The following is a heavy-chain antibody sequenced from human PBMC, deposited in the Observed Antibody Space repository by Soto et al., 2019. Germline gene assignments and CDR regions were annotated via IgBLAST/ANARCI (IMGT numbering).Heavy chain of an antibody. J-gene: IGHJ5*02. CDR3: AHQLLPTFGFDP. Sequence: PSETLSLTCAVSGGSISSGGYSWSWIRQPPGKGLEWIGYIYHSGSTYYNPSLESRVTISVDRSKNQFSLKLSSVTAADTAVYYCAHQLLPTFGFDPWGQGTLVTVSS. CDR1: GGSISSGGYS. V-gene: IGHV4-30-2*01. CDR2: IYHSGST. D-gene: IGHD2-2*01.